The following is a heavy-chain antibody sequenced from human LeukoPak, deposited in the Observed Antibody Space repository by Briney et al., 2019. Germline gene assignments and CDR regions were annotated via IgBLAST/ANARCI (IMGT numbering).Heavy chain of an antibody. J-gene: IGHJ6*03. CDR3: ARVVVVVAASYYYMDV. Sequence: SETLSLTCAVYGGSFSGYYWSWIRQPPGKGLEWIGEINHSGSTNYNPSLKSRVTISVDTSKNQFSLKLSSVTAADTAVYYCARVVVVVAASYYYMDVWGKGTTVTVSS. D-gene: IGHD2-15*01. V-gene: IGHV4-34*01. CDR2: INHSGST. CDR1: GGSFSGYY.